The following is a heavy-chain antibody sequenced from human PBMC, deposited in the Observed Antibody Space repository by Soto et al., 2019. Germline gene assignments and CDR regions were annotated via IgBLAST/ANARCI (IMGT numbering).Heavy chain of an antibody. D-gene: IGHD1-1*01. CDR3: ARGKWNHPPRGLDY. CDR1: GDNVSSNRAA. Sequence: SQTLSLTCAISGDNVSSNRAAWDWISQSPARVLHWLGRTCYRSKWYNDYAVSVHSRITINPALSQHQLSIQLNYETPEDTAVYYCARGKWNHPPRGLDYWGQGPLVTVSS. CDR2: TCYRSKWYN. J-gene: IGHJ4*02. V-gene: IGHV6-1*01.